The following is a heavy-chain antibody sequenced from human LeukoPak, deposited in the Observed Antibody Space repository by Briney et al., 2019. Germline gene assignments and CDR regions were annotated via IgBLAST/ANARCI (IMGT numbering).Heavy chain of an antibody. Sequence: PGGSLRLSCAASGFTFSSYWMSGVRQAPGKGLEWVANIKQDGSEKYYVDSVKGRFTISRDNAKNSLYLQMNSLRAEDTAVYYCATDRSYSSGWSFNDYWGQGTLVTVSS. J-gene: IGHJ4*02. CDR1: GFTFSSYW. CDR2: IKQDGSEK. D-gene: IGHD6-19*01. V-gene: IGHV3-7*01. CDR3: ATDRSYSSGWSFNDY.